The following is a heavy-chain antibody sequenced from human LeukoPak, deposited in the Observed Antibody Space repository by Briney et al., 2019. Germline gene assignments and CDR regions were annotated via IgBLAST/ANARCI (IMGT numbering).Heavy chain of an antibody. CDR1: GFTFSSYA. J-gene: IGHJ3*02. V-gene: IGHV3-23*01. CDR2: ISGSGGST. CDR3: AKESDDAFDI. Sequence: GGSLRLSCAASGFTFSSYAMSWVRQAAGKGLEWVSAISGSGGSTYYADSVKGRFTISRDNSKNTLFLQMNSLRAEDTAVYFCAKESDDAFDIWGQGTMVTVSS.